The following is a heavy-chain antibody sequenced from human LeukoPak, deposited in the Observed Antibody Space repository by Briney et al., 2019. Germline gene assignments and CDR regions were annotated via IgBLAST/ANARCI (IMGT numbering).Heavy chain of an antibody. CDR3: ARDQATVATPWWDH. CDR2: ISPNSGGT. Sequence: ASVKVSCKASGYAFTDYYMHWVRQAPGQGLEWMGWISPNSGGTNYAQKFQGRVTMTRDTSISTAYMELSRLRSDDTAVYFCARDQATVATPWWDHWGQGTLVTVSS. J-gene: IGHJ4*02. V-gene: IGHV1-2*02. D-gene: IGHD4-23*01. CDR1: GYAFTDYY.